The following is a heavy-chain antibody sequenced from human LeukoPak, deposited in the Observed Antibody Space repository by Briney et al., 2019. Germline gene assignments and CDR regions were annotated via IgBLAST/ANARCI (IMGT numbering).Heavy chain of an antibody. J-gene: IGHJ6*02. D-gene: IGHD3-10*01. Sequence: GGSLRLSCTASGFTFGDYAMSWVRQAPGKGLEWVSAISGSGTSTYYADSVKGRFTISRDNSKNTLYLQMNSLRAEDTAVYYCAKVFRSGSIQGMDVWGQGTTVTVSS. V-gene: IGHV3-23*01. CDR2: ISGSGTST. CDR1: GFTFGDYA. CDR3: AKVFRSGSIQGMDV.